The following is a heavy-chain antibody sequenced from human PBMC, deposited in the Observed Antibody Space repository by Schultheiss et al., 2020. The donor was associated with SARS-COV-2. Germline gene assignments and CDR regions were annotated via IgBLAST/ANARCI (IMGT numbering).Heavy chain of an antibody. CDR2: ISYDGSNK. D-gene: IGHD5-24*01. Sequence: GESLKISCAASGFTFSSYAMHWVRQAPGKGLEWVAVISYDGSNKYYADSVKGRFTISRDNSKNTLYLQMNSLRAEDTAVYYCAREEGEEMATIRGALDVWGQGTLVTVSS. CDR3: AREEGEEMATIRGALDV. J-gene: IGHJ4*02. V-gene: IGHV3-30*04. CDR1: GFTFSSYA.